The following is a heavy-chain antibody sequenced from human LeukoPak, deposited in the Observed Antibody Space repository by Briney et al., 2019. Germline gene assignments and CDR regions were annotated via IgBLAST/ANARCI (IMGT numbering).Heavy chain of an antibody. CDR3: AKRGRITMIVVVPGGPSFDY. Sequence: PGGSLRLSCAASGFTFSSYAMSWVRQAPGKGLEWVSAISGSGGSTYYADSVKGRFTISRDNSKNTLYLQMNSLRAEDTAVYYCAKRGRITMIVVVPGGPSFDYWGQGTLVTVSS. CDR2: ISGSGGST. D-gene: IGHD3-22*01. CDR1: GFTFSSYA. J-gene: IGHJ4*02. V-gene: IGHV3-23*01.